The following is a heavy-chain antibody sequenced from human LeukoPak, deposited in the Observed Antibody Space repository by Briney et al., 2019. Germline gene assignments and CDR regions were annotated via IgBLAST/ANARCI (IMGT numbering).Heavy chain of an antibody. CDR3: AKRWIGELFRNLVGNWFDP. CDR1: GFTFSSYG. Sequence: GGSLRLSCAASGFTFSSYGMHWVRQAPGKGLEWVAVIWYGGSNKYYADSVKGRFTISRDNSKNTLYLQMNSLRAEDTAVYYCAKRWIGELFRNLVGNWFDPWGQGTLVTVSS. D-gene: IGHD3-10*01. V-gene: IGHV3-30*02. CDR2: IWYGGSNK. J-gene: IGHJ5*02.